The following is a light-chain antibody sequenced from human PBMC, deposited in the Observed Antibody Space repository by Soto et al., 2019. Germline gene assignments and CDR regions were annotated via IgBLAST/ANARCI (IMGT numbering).Light chain of an antibody. Sequence: IVLTQSPGTLSLSPGERATLSCRASQSVRISSLAWYQQKPGQAPRLLIYSASSRATGIPDRFSGSGSGTDFTLTISRLEPEDFAVYYCQQYGSSSYTFGQGTNLEIK. J-gene: IGKJ2*01. V-gene: IGKV3-20*01. CDR1: QSVRISS. CDR3: QQYGSSSYT. CDR2: SAS.